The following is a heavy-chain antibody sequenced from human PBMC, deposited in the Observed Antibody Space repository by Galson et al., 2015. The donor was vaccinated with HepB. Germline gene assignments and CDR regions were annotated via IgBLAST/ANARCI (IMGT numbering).Heavy chain of an antibody. CDR3: AREGLYFGDPLDY. CDR1: GFTFSSYS. J-gene: IGHJ4*02. V-gene: IGHV3-48*02. D-gene: IGHD3-10*01. CDR2: ISSSSSTI. Sequence: SLRLSCAASGFTFSSYSMNWVRQAPGKGLEWVSYISSSSSTIYYADSVKCRFTISRDNAKNSLYLQMNSLRDEDTAVYYCAREGLYFGDPLDYWGQGTLVTVSS.